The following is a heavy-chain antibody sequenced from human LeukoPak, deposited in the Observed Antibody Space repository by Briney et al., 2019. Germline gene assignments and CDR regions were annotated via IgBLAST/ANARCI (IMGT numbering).Heavy chain of an antibody. V-gene: IGHV1-8*01. CDR3: ARNTAMVYLPFGNYYYYGMDV. Sequence: ASVEVSCKASGYTFTSYDINWVRQATGQGLEWMGWMNPNSGNTGYAQKFQGRVTMTRNTSISTAYMELSSLRSEDTAVYYCARNTAMVYLPFGNYYYYGMDVWGQGTTVTVSS. J-gene: IGHJ6*02. CDR1: GYTFTSYD. D-gene: IGHD5-18*01. CDR2: MNPNSGNT.